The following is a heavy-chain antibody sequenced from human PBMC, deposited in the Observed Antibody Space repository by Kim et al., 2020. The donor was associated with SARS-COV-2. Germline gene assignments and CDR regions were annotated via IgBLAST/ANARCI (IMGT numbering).Heavy chain of an antibody. CDR3: ARIYCSSTSCYEYYFDY. Sequence: KSRITISVDKAKNQFSLKLSSVTAADTAVYYCARIYCSSTSCYEYYFDYWGQGTLVTVSS. V-gene: IGHV4-4*02. D-gene: IGHD2-2*01. J-gene: IGHJ4*02.